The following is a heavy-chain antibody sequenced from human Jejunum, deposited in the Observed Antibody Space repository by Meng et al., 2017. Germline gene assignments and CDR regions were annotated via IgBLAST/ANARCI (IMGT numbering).Heavy chain of an antibody. J-gene: IGHJ4*02. D-gene: IGHD1-26*01. Sequence: QVQLAHSGSKLKKPGASVKVSCMASAYTFTNYDINWVRQAPGQGLELMGWINTKTGNPMYAQGFTGRFVFSLDTSVSTAHLHISTLTPEDTAVYYCATSGGGFDYWGQGTLVTVSS. CDR3: ATSGGGFDY. CDR2: INTKTGNP. V-gene: IGHV7-4-1*02. CDR1: AYTFTNYD.